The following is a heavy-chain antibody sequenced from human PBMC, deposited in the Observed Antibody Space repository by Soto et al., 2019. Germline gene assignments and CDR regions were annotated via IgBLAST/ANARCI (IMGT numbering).Heavy chain of an antibody. CDR3: ARESCSGGSCFLYYYYYMDV. D-gene: IGHD2-15*01. V-gene: IGHV3-21*01. CDR2: ISSSSSYI. Sequence: GGSLRLSCAASGFTFSSYSMNWVRQAPGKGLEWVSSISSSSSYIYYADSVKGRFTISRDNAKNSLYLQMNSLRAEDTAVYYCARESCSGGSCFLYYYYYMDVWGKGTTVTVSS. CDR1: GFTFSSYS. J-gene: IGHJ6*03.